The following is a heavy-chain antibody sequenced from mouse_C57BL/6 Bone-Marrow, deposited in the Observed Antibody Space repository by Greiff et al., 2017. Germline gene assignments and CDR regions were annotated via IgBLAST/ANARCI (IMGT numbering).Heavy chain of an antibody. D-gene: IGHD2-10*01. Sequence: VQLKQSGPVLVKPGASVKMSCKASGYTFTDYYMNWVKQSHGKSLEWIGVINPYNGGTSYNQKFKGKATLTVDKSSSTAYMELNSLTSEDSAVYYGARSLPYWYFDVWGTGTTVTVSS. V-gene: IGHV1-19*01. CDR2: INPYNGGT. CDR3: ARSLPYWYFDV. J-gene: IGHJ1*03. CDR1: GYTFTDYY.